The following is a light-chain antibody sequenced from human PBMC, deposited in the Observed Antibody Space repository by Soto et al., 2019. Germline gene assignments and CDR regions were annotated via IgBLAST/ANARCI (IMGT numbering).Light chain of an antibody. CDR3: QQFRNWPWT. CDR2: TAS. V-gene: IGKV3-15*01. Sequence: EIVLTQSPGTLSASPGDRVTLSCRASQSISINLAWYQHKPGQAPRLLMATASSRATGVPARFSGSGSGTEFTLTISSLQSEDFAVYYCQQFRNWPWTFGQGTKVDIK. CDR1: QSISIN. J-gene: IGKJ1*01.